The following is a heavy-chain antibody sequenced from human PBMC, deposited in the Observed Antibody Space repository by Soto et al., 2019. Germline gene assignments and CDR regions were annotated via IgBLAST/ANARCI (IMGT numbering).Heavy chain of an antibody. Sequence: ASVKVSCKASGYSFSNNYMHWVRQAPGQGLEWMGIINPSDGDTTYAEDFQGRVTMTRDTSMSTAYMELSSLRSEDTAVYYCARGFIAAAGSDAFDIWGQGTMVTVS. CDR3: ARGFIAAAGSDAFDI. CDR1: GYSFSNNY. D-gene: IGHD6-13*01. V-gene: IGHV1-46*01. J-gene: IGHJ3*02. CDR2: INPSDGDT.